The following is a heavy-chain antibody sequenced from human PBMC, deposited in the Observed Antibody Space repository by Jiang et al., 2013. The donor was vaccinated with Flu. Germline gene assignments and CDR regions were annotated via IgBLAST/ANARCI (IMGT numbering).Heavy chain of an antibody. CDR1: GGSISSYY. D-gene: IGHD2-8*01. J-gene: IGHJ5*02. CDR3: ARDVWSNGVPRWFDP. V-gene: IGHV4-4*07. Sequence: LLKPSETLSLTCTVSGGSISSYYWSWIRQPAGKGLEWIGRIYTSGSTNYNPSLKSRVTMSVDTSKNQFSLKLSSVTAADTAVYYCARDVWSNGVPRWFDPWGQGTLVTVSS. CDR2: IYTSGST.